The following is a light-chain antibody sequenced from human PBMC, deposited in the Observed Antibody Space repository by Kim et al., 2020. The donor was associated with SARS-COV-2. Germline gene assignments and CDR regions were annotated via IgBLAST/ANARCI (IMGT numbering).Light chain of an antibody. J-gene: IGKJ2*01. Sequence: SVSPGDRPTLSCRASQRVSSNLAWSQQNPGQAPRLLIYGASTRATGIPARFSGSGSGTEFTLTISSLQSEDFAVYYCQQYNNWPYTFGQGTKLEI. CDR1: QRVSSN. CDR2: GAS. V-gene: IGKV3-15*01. CDR3: QQYNNWPYT.